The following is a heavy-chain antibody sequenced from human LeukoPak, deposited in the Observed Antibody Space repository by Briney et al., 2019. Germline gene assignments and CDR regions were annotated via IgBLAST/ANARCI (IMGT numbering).Heavy chain of an antibody. CDR2: INHSGST. CDR3: ARDRRGGGSFVFDY. CDR1: GGSFSGYY. Sequence: PSETLSLTCAVYGGSFSGYYWSWIRQPPGKGLEWIGEINHSGSTNYNPSLKSRVTISVDTSKNQFSLKLSSVTAADTAVYYCARDRRGGGSFVFDYWGQGTLVTVSS. D-gene: IGHD1-26*01. V-gene: IGHV4-34*01. J-gene: IGHJ4*02.